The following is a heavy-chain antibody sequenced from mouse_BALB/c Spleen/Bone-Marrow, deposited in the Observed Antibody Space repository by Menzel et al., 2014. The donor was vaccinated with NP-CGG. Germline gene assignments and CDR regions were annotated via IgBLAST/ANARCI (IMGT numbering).Heavy chain of an antibody. CDR1: GFDFRRYL. CDR3: ARLGYYGYFVD. J-gene: IGHJ2*01. Sequence: EVHLVESGGGLVQPGGSLKLSCAASGFDFRRYLMSWVRQAPGKGLEWIGEINPESSTINYTPSLKDKFIISRDNAKNTLCLQMSKVRSVDTALYYCARLGYYGYFVDWGQGTTLTVSS. D-gene: IGHD2-3*01. CDR2: INPESSTI. V-gene: IGHV4-1*02.